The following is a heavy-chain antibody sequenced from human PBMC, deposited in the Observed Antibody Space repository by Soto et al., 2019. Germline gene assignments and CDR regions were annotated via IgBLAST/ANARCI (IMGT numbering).Heavy chain of an antibody. CDR1: GGSISSGGYS. CDR3: VRVPGP. Sequence: SETLSLTCVVSGGSISSGGYSWSWIRQPPGKGLEWIGYIYHSGSTYYNPSLKSRVTISVDRSENQFSLKLSSVTAADTAVYYCVRVPGPWGQGTLVTVSS. V-gene: IGHV4-30-2*01. J-gene: IGHJ5*02. CDR2: IYHSGST.